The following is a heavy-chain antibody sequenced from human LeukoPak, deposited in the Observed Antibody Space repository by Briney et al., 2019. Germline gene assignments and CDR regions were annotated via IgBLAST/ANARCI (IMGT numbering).Heavy chain of an antibody. CDR2: INPNSGGT. D-gene: IGHD2-21*02. CDR1: GYTFTGYY. V-gene: IGHV1-2*02. J-gene: IGHJ4*02. Sequence: ASVKLSCKASGYTFTGYYMHWVRQAPGQGLEWMGWINPNSGGTNYAQKFQGRVTMTRDTSISTAYMELSRLRSDDTAVYYCATGDPYCGGDCSLGGYGYWGQGTLVTVSS. CDR3: ATGDPYCGGDCSLGGYGY.